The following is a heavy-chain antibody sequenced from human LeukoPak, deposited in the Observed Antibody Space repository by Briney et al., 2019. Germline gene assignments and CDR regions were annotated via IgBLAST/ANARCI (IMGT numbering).Heavy chain of an antibody. CDR3: ARGPKWLLGLYYYYGMDV. CDR2: INHSGST. CDR1: GGSFSGYY. D-gene: IGHD5-12*01. V-gene: IGHV4-34*01. J-gene: IGHJ6*02. Sequence: SETLSLTCAVYGGSFSGYYWSWIRQPPGKGLEWIGEINHSGSTNYNPSLKSRVTISVDTSKNQFSLKLSSVTAADTAVYYCARGPKWLLGLYYYYGMDVWGQGPRSPSP.